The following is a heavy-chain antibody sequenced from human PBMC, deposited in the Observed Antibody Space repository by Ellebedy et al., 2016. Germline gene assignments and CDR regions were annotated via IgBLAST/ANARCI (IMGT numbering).Heavy chain of an antibody. J-gene: IGHJ4*02. Sequence: GESLKISXAASGFSFSSYWMNWVRQTPGKGLEWVANIKQDGSDKYYVDSVKGRFTISRDNAKNSLYLQMNGLRAEDTAVYYCARAGSGSYATYFDYWGQGTLVTVSS. CDR3: ARAGSGSYATYFDY. D-gene: IGHD1-26*01. V-gene: IGHV3-7*01. CDR1: GFSFSSYW. CDR2: IKQDGSDK.